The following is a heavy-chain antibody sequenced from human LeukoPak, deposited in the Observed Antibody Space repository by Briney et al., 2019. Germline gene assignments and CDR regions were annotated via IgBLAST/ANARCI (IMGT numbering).Heavy chain of an antibody. CDR2: INPNSGGT. D-gene: IGHD3-3*01. CDR3: ARGARRYYDFWSGYYYFDY. Sequence: ASVKVSCKASGYTFTGYYMHWVRQAPGQGLGWMGWINPNSGGTNYAQKFQGRVTMTRDTSISTAYMELSRLRSDDTAVYYCARGARRYYDFWSGYYYFDYWGQGTLVTVSS. CDR1: GYTFTGYY. V-gene: IGHV1-2*02. J-gene: IGHJ4*02.